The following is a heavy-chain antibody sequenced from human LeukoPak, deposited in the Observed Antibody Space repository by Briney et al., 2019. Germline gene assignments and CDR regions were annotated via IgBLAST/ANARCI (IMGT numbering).Heavy chain of an antibody. D-gene: IGHD4-11*01. J-gene: IGHJ6*03. V-gene: IGHV3-74*01. CDR1: GFTFSSYW. CDR3: AKDSTVYYYYYMDV. Sequence: GGSLRPSCAASGFTFSSYWMHWVRQAPGKGLVWVSRINSDGSSTSYADSVKGRFTISRDNAKNTLYLQMNSLRAEDTAVYYCAKDSTVYYYYYMDVWGKGTTVTVSS. CDR2: INSDGSST.